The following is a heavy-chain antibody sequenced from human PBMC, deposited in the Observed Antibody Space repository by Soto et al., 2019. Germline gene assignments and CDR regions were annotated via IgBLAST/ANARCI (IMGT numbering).Heavy chain of an antibody. J-gene: IGHJ6*02. CDR3: ARDSYDILTHYYYGMDV. Sequence: GASVKVSCKASGYTFTSYAMHWVRQAPGQRLEWMGWINAGNGNTKYSQKLQGRVTITRDTFASTAYMELSRLSSEDTAVYYCARDSYDILTHYYYGMDVWGQGTTVTVSS. D-gene: IGHD3-9*01. CDR1: GYTFTSYA. V-gene: IGHV1-3*01. CDR2: INAGNGNT.